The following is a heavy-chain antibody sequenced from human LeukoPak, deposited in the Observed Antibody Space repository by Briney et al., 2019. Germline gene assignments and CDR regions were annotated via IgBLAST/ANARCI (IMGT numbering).Heavy chain of an antibody. CDR2: IYTTGST. CDR1: SDSLKGYY. Sequence: SETLSLTCTVSSDSLKGYYWSWIRQPAGRGLEWIGRIYTTGSTNYNPSLKSRVTISADTSKNHFSLKLSSVTAADTAVYYSARQLRSTVTTRGYYFDYWGQGTLVTVSS. D-gene: IGHD4-17*01. J-gene: IGHJ4*02. V-gene: IGHV4-4*07. CDR3: ARQLRSTVTTRGYYFDY.